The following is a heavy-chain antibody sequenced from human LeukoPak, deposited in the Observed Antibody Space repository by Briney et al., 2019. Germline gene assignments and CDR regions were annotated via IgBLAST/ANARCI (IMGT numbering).Heavy chain of an antibody. CDR1: GGSISSSSYY. Sequence: SETLSLTCTVSGGSISSSSYYWGWIRQPPGKGLEWIGSIYYSGSTYYNPSLKSRVTISVDTPKNQFSLKLSSVTAADTAVYYCARLPYGSGSRLYFDYWGQGTLVTVSS. V-gene: IGHV4-39*01. D-gene: IGHD3-10*01. CDR2: IYYSGST. J-gene: IGHJ4*02. CDR3: ARLPYGSGSRLYFDY.